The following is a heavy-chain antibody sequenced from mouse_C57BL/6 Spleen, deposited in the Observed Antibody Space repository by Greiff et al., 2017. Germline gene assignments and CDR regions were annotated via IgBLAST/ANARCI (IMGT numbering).Heavy chain of an antibody. Sequence: EVKVVESEGGLVQPGSSMKLSCTASGFTFSDYYMAWVRQVPDKGLEWVANINYDGSSTYYLDSLKSRFIISRDNAKNILYLQMSSLKSEDTATYYCARRDVGYVDVWGTGTTVTVSS. CDR3: ARRDVGYVDV. CDR2: INYDGSST. D-gene: IGHD3-3*01. V-gene: IGHV5-16*01. CDR1: GFTFSDYY. J-gene: IGHJ1*03.